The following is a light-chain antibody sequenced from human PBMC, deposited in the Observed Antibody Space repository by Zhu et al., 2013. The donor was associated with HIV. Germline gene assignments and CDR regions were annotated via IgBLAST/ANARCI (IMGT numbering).Light chain of an antibody. Sequence: SYELTQSPSVSVSPGQTASITCSGDKLYYKYACWYQQKPGQSPVLVIYQDTKRPSGIPERFSGSKSGNTASLDHLWPSRLRTRLDYYCLLILQVVATYVFGTGTK. J-gene: IGLJ1*01. V-gene: IGLV3-1*01. CDR3: LLILQVVATYV. CDR1: KLYYKY. CDR2: QDT.